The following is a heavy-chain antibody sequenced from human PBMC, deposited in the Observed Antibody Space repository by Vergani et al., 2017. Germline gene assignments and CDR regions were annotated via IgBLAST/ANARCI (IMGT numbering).Heavy chain of an antibody. CDR3: AANDFWSGFNDYYMDV. J-gene: IGHJ6*03. CDR1: GFTFSSYA. D-gene: IGHD3-3*01. CDR2: LRGSGGST. V-gene: IGHV3-23*01. Sequence: EVQLLESGGGLVQPGGSLRLSCAASGFTFSSYAMTWVRQAPGKGLECVSALRGSGGSTYYADSVKGRFTISRDNSKNTLYLHLNSLRAEDTAVYYCAANDFWSGFNDYYMDVWGKGTTVTVSS.